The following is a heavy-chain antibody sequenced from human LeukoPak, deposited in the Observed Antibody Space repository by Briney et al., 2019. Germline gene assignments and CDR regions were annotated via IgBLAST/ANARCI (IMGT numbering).Heavy chain of an antibody. CDR3: AKEMSGYSYGYLNYFDY. D-gene: IGHD5-18*01. V-gene: IGHV3-7*03. CDR2: IKQDGSEK. J-gene: IGHJ4*02. CDR1: GFTFSSYW. Sequence: GGSLRLSCAASGFTFSSYWMSWVRQAPGKGLEWVANIKQDGSEKYYVDSVKGRFTISRDNSKNTLYLQMNSLRAEDTAVYYCAKEMSGYSYGYLNYFDYWGQGTLVTVSS.